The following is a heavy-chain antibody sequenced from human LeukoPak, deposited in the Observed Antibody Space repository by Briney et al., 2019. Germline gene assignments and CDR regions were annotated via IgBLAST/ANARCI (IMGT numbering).Heavy chain of an antibody. CDR1: GFTFSSYE. CDR3: ARGAYYMDV. CDR2: ISSSGSTI. Sequence: GGSLRLSCAASGFTFSSYEMNWVRQAPGKGLEWVSYISSSGSTIYYADSVKGRFTISRDNAKNSLYLQMHSQRAEDTAVYYCARGAYYMDVWGKGTTVTVSS. J-gene: IGHJ6*03. V-gene: IGHV3-48*03.